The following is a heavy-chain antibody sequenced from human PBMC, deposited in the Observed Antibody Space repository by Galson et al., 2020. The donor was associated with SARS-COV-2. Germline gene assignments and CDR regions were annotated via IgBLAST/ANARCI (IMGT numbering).Heavy chain of an antibody. CDR3: TRREVRNDYFDY. Sequence: GGSLRLSCAASGFTFSSYKMNWVRQAPGKGLEWVSRISSESTCTYYADSVKGRFTISGDNAKNTLYLQMNSLRAEDTAVYHCTRREVRNDYFDYWGQGSGSTVSS. V-gene: IGHV3-21*01. J-gene: IGHJ4*02. CDR1: GFTFSSYK. CDR2: ISSESTCT. D-gene: IGHD3-16*01.